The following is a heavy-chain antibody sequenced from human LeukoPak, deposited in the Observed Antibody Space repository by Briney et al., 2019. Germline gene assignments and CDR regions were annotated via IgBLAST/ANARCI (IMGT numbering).Heavy chain of an antibody. Sequence: GGSLRLFCAASGFTFSSYAMSWVRQAPGKGLEWVSAISGSGGSTYYADSVKGRFTISRDNSKNTLYLQMNSLRAEDTAVYYCAKTRIAVAGTDLLPAFDYWGQGTLVTVSS. D-gene: IGHD6-19*01. CDR2: ISGSGGST. CDR1: GFTFSSYA. J-gene: IGHJ4*02. V-gene: IGHV3-23*01. CDR3: AKTRIAVAGTDLLPAFDY.